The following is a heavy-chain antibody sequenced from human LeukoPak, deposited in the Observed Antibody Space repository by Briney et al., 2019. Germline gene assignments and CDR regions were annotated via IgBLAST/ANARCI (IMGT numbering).Heavy chain of an antibody. CDR2: ISYDGSNK. V-gene: IGHV3-30*04. J-gene: IGHJ3*02. CDR3: ARERWELPNDAFDI. Sequence: GGSLRLSCAASGFTFSSYAMHWVRQAPGKWLEWVAVISYDGSNKYYADSVKGRFTISRDNSKNTLYLQMNSLRAEDTAVYYCARERWELPNDAFDIWGQGTMVTVSS. D-gene: IGHD1-26*01. CDR1: GFTFSSYA.